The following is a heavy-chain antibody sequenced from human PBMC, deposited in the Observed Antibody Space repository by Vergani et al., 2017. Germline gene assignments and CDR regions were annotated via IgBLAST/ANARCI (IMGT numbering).Heavy chain of an antibody. V-gene: IGHV3-9*01. CDR3: AKDRGPYGGISILDAFDI. Sequence: EVQLVESGGGLVQPGRSLRLSCTASGFTFDDYAMHWVRQAPGKGLEWVSGISWNSGSIGYADSVKGRFTISRDNAKNSLYLQMNSLRAEDTALYYCAKDRGPYGGISILDAFDIWGQGTMVTVSS. J-gene: IGHJ3*02. CDR1: GFTFDDYA. D-gene: IGHD4-23*01. CDR2: ISWNSGSI.